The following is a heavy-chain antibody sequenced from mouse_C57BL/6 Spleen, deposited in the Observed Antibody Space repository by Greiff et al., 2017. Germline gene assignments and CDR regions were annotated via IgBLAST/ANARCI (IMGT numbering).Heavy chain of an antibody. D-gene: IGHD2-1*01. Sequence: EVQLVESGGGLVKPGGSLKLSCAASGFTFSDYGMHWVRQAPEKGLEWVAYISSGSSTIYYADTVKGRFTISRDNAKNTLFLQMTSLRSEDTAMYYCASPAYGNYDYYAMDYWGQGTSVTVAS. CDR3: ASPAYGNYDYYAMDY. CDR1: GFTFSDYG. CDR2: ISSGSSTI. V-gene: IGHV5-17*01. J-gene: IGHJ4*01.